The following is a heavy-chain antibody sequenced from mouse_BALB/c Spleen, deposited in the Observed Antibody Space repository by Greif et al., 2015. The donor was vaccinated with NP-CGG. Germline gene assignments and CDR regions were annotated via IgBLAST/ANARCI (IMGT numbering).Heavy chain of an antibody. Sequence: QVQLQQSGAELVKPGASVKLSCKASGYTFTSYYMYWVKQRPGQGLEWIGEINPSNGGTNFNEKFKSKATLTVDKSSSTAYIQLSSLTSYDSAVYYGTRSYDIYFDYWGQVTSLTVSS. CDR2: INPSNGGT. CDR3: TRSYDIYFDY. CDR1: GYTFTSYY. V-gene: IGHV1S81*02. D-gene: IGHD2-12*01. J-gene: IGHJ2*02.